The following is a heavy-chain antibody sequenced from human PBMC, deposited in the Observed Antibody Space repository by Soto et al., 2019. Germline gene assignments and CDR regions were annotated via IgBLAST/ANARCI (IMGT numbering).Heavy chain of an antibody. D-gene: IGHD3-22*01. V-gene: IGHV1-8*01. J-gene: IGHJ6*02. CDR2: MNPKSGST. CDR1: GYTLSKYD. Sequence: GASVKVSCKASGYTLSKYDINWVRQATGQGLEWMGWMNPKSGSTSYAQKFQGRVTMTRDTSTSTVYMELSSLRSEDTAVYYCARYYYDSSGYCMDVWGQGTTVTVSS. CDR3: ARYYYDSSGYCMDV.